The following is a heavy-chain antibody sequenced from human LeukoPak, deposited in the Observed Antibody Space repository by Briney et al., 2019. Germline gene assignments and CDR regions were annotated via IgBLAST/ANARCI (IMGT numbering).Heavy chain of an antibody. V-gene: IGHV3-9*01. D-gene: IGHD3-9*01. J-gene: IGHJ5*02. CDR3: ARGIGYFDWLFFS. Sequence: GRSLRLSCGASGFTFDDYAMHWVRQAPGKGLEWVSGINWNSGSIAYADSVKGRFTISRDNAKNSLYLQMTSLKAEDTAVYFCARGIGYFDWLFFSWGQGTLLTVSS. CDR1: GFTFDDYA. CDR2: INWNSGSI.